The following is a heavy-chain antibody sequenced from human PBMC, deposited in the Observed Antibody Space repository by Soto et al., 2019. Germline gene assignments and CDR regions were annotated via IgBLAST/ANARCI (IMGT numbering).Heavy chain of an antibody. CDR1: SGTISSYY. Sequence: SGTTSLTCPACSGTISSYYWSWPRQPPRKGLERNGYIYYSGSTNYNPSLKSRVTISVDTSKNQFSLKLSSVTAADTAVYYCASRGDTAMVTDYYYYGMDVWGQGTTVTV. CDR2: IYYSGST. D-gene: IGHD5-18*01. CDR3: ASRGDTAMVTDYYYYGMDV. V-gene: IGHV4-59*08. J-gene: IGHJ6*02.